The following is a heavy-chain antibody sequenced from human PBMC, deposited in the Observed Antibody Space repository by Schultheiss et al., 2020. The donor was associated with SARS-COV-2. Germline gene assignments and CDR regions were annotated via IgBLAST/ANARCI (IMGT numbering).Heavy chain of an antibody. CDR2: ISSSSSYI. CDR3: AKDTDDLADYLDAFHI. D-gene: IGHD4/OR15-4a*01. CDR1: GFTVSSNY. Sequence: GGSLRLSCAASGFTVSSNYMSWVRQAPGKGLEWVSSISSSSSYIYYADSVKGRFTIFRDNSKNTLYLQMSSLRAEDTAVYYCAKDTDDLADYLDAFHIWGQGTMVTVSS. V-gene: IGHV3-21*04. J-gene: IGHJ3*02.